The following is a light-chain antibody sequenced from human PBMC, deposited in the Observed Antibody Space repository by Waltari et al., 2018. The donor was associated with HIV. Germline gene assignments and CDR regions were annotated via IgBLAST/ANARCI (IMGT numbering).Light chain of an antibody. CDR2: RNH. CDR1: SSTIGNNY. Sequence: QSVLTQPPSGSGTPGQRVTISCSGTSSTIGNNYVNWYKQPSGTAPKLLIYRNHHRPSGVPDRFSGSTSGTSASLAISGLQSEDEADYYCAAWDDSLSGPVFGGGTKLTVL. CDR3: AAWDDSLSGPV. J-gene: IGLJ3*02. V-gene: IGLV1-47*01.